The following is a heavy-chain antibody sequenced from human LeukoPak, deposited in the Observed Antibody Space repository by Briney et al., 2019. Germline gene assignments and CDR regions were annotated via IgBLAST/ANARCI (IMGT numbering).Heavy chain of an antibody. D-gene: IGHD3-3*01. J-gene: IGHJ4*02. CDR3: ARDEKAITIFGVVMAAYDY. V-gene: IGHV3-30*14. Sequence: GGSLRLSCAASRFTFRSYAMHWVRQAPGKGLEWVAVISDDGSKKYYADSVKGRFTISRDSSKNTLYLQMNSLRAEDTAVYYCARDEKAITIFGVVMAAYDYWGQGTLVTVSS. CDR1: RFTFRSYA. CDR2: ISDDGSKK.